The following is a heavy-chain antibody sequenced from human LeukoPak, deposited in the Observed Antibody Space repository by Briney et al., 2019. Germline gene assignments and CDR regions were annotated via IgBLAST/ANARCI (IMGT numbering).Heavy chain of an antibody. D-gene: IGHD1-14*01. CDR3: AKKSGNLYYFDY. J-gene: IGHJ4*02. CDR1: GGTFSSYA. Sequence: ASVKVSCKASGGTFSSYAISWVRQAPGQGLEWMGGIIPIFGTANYAQKFQGRVTITADESTSTAYMELSSLRSEDTAVYYCAKKSGNLYYFDYWGQGTLVTVSS. V-gene: IGHV1-69*01. CDR2: IIPIFGTA.